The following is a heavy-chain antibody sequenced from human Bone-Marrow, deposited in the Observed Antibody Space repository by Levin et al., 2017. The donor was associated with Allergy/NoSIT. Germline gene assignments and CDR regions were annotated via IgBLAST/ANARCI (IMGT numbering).Heavy chain of an antibody. CDR3: ARVRWDYDYVWGSYRYYFDY. CDR1: GGSISSGDYY. Sequence: PSETLSLTCTVSGGSISSGDYYWSWIRQPPGKGLEWIGYIYYSGSTYYNPSLKSRVTISVDTSKNQFSLKLSSVTAADTAVYYCARVRWDYDYVWGSYRYYFDYWGQGTLVTVSS. J-gene: IGHJ4*02. D-gene: IGHD3-16*02. CDR2: IYYSGST. V-gene: IGHV4-30-4*01.